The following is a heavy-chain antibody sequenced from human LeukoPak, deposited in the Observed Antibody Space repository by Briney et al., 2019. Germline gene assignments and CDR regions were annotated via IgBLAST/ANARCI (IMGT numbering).Heavy chain of an antibody. V-gene: IGHV4-34*01. CDR2: INHRGST. Sequence: PSETLSLTCAVYGGPFSGYYWSWIRQPPGKGLDWIGEINHRGSTTYNPSLKSRVTISVDTSKNQFSLKLSSVTAADTAVYYCARHGRIGYSGSYYKGRTYNIFDYWGQGTLVTVSS. CDR1: GGPFSGYY. CDR3: ARHGRIGYSGSYYKGRTYNIFDY. J-gene: IGHJ4*02. D-gene: IGHD3-10*01.